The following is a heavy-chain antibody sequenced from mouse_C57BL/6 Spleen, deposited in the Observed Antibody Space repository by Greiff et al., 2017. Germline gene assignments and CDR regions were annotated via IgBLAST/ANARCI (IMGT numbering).Heavy chain of an antibody. Sequence: QVHLQLSGAELVKPGASVKMSCKASGYTFTSYWINWVKQRPGQGLEWIGDIYPGSGSTNYNEKFKSKATLTVDTSSSTAYMQLSSLTSEDSAVYYCAYDCGSSPFAYWGQGTLVTVSA. CDR1: GYTFTSYW. CDR3: AYDCGSSPFAY. V-gene: IGHV1-55*01. D-gene: IGHD1-1*02. J-gene: IGHJ3*01. CDR2: IYPGSGST.